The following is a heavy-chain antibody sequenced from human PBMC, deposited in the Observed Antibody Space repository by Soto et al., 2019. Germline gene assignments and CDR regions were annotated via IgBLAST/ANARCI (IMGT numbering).Heavy chain of an antibody. J-gene: IGHJ6*02. CDR1: GFTFTSST. CDR3: GADPNYGGNFARGYFYYGMDV. CDR2: IVVGSDNT. D-gene: IGHD1-7*01. V-gene: IGHV1-58*01. Sequence: SVKVSCKASGFTFTSSTVQWVRQARGQRLEWIGWIVVGSDNTNYAQKFQERVTITRDMSTSTAYMELSSLRSEDTAVYYCGADPNYGGNFARGYFYYGMDVWGQGTTVTVSS.